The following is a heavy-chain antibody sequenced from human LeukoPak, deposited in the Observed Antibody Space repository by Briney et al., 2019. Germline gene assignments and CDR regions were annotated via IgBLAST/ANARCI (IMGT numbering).Heavy chain of an antibody. Sequence: GGSLRLSCAASGFAFRTYAVSWVRQARGKGVEWVSGISGSGGSTYYAGSVKGRFTISRDNSKNTLYLQMNSLIAGDMAIYYRAKNRALHEIDYWGQGTLVTVSS. D-gene: IGHD2-21*01. CDR3: AKNRALHEIDY. J-gene: IGHJ4*02. V-gene: IGHV3-23*01. CDR2: ISGSGGST. CDR1: GFAFRTYA.